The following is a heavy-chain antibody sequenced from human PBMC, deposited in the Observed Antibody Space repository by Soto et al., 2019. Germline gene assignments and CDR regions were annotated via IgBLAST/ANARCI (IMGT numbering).Heavy chain of an antibody. CDR3: ARPSAYSVSCYTN. Sequence: LRLSCEASGFTFSRHWMNWVRQAPGKGLEWVANINEDGSQKYYVDSVKGRFTISKDNAKNSVYLQMNSLRAEDTAVYYCARPSAYSVSCYTNWGQGTLVTVSS. D-gene: IGHD2-2*02. CDR2: INEDGSQK. CDR1: GFTFSRHW. V-gene: IGHV3-7*01. J-gene: IGHJ4*02.